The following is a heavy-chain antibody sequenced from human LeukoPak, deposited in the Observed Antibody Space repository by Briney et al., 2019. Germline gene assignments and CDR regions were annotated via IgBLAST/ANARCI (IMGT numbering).Heavy chain of an antibody. Sequence: GGSLRLSCAASGFTVSSNYMSWVRQAPGKGLEWVSVIYSGGSTYYADSVKGRFTIPRDNSKNTLYLQMNSLRAEDTAVYYCAKGGSSTISSGWYSYYYYMDVWGKGTTVTVSS. CDR3: AKGGSSTISSGWYSYYYYMDV. V-gene: IGHV3-66*01. J-gene: IGHJ6*03. CDR2: IYSGGST. CDR1: GFTVSSNY. D-gene: IGHD6-19*01.